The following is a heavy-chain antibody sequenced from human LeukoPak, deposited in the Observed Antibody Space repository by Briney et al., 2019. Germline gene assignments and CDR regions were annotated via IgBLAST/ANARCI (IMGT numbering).Heavy chain of an antibody. CDR2: ISPNSGGT. D-gene: IGHD1-26*01. Sequence: ASVKVSCKASGYTFTGYYMHWVRQAPGQGLEWMGWISPNSGGTNYAQKFQGWVTMTRDTSISTAYMELSRLRSDDTAVYYCARVRGRGSYALDPWGQGTLVTVSS. J-gene: IGHJ5*02. CDR3: ARVRGRGSYALDP. V-gene: IGHV1-2*04. CDR1: GYTFTGYY.